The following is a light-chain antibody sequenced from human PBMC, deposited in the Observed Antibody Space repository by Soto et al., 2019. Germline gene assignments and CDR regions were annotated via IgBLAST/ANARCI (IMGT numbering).Light chain of an antibody. CDR3: QEYNNWPPTWT. V-gene: IGKV3-15*01. CDR1: QTVTTN. J-gene: IGKJ1*01. Sequence: EIVMTQSPATLSVSPGERATLSCRASQTVTTNLAWYQQKPGQAPRLLIYGASTRATGFPARFSGSGSGTEFTITISSLQSEDFAVYYCQEYNNWPPTWTFGQGTKVDI. CDR2: GAS.